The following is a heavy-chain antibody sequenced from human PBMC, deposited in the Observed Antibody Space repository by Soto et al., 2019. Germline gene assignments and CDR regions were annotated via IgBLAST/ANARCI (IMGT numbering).Heavy chain of an antibody. CDR1: PFTFSTYA. Sequence: ALRLSCSASPFTFSTYAMHCARQSPAKGLEYVSAISSNGGCTYYADAVKGRFTISRDNSKNTLYLQMSSLRAEDTAVYYCVKDPGGSYRNLSNPTRFDYWGQGTLVTVCS. V-gene: IGHV3-64D*06. CDR2: ISSNGGCT. CDR3: VKDPGGSYRNLSNPTRFDY. D-gene: IGHD1-26*01. J-gene: IGHJ4*02.